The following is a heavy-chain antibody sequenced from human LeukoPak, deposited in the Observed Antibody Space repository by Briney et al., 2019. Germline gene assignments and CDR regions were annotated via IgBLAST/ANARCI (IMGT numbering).Heavy chain of an antibody. CDR2: ISGSGGST. V-gene: IGHV3-23*01. D-gene: IGHD1-26*01. Sequence: GGSLRLSCAASGFTFSSYAMGWVRQAPRKGLEWVSAISGSGGSTYYADSVKGRFTISRDNSKNTLYLQMNSLRAEDTAVYYCAKKSLDVGATIRSWGQGTLVTVSS. J-gene: IGHJ4*02. CDR3: AKKSLDVGATIRS. CDR1: GFTFSSYA.